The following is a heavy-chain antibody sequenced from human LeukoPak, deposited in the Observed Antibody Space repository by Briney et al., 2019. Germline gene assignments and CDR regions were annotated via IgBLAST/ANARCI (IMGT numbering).Heavy chain of an antibody. CDR1: GFTFSSYA. V-gene: IGHV3-23*01. Sequence: PGGSLRLSCAASGFTFSSYAMSWVRQAPGKGLEWVSAISGSGGSTYYADSVKGRFTISRDNSKNTLYLQMNSLRAEDTAVYYCAKEPVVVPAAVPQKSWLDPWGQGTLVTVSS. D-gene: IGHD2-2*01. CDR3: AKEPVVVPAAVPQKSWLDP. CDR2: ISGSGGST. J-gene: IGHJ5*02.